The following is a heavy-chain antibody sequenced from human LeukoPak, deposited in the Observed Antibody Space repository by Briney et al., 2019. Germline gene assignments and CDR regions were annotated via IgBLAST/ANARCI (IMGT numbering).Heavy chain of an antibody. D-gene: IGHD1-26*01. CDR2: FDPEDGET. J-gene: IGHJ3*02. CDR3: ATWARQWELTAPLRSRAFDI. V-gene: IGHV1-24*01. Sequence: ASVKVSCKASGYTFSDYYMHWVRQAPGKGLEWMGGFDPEDGETIYAQKFQGRVTMTEDTSTDTAYMELSSLRSEDTAVYYCATWARQWELTAPLRSRAFDIWGQGTMVTVSS. CDR1: GYTFSDYY.